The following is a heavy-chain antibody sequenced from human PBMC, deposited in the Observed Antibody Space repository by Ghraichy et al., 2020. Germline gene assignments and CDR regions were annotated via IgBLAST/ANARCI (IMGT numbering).Heavy chain of an antibody. Sequence: SQTLSLTCTVSGGSISTSYWSWIRQPPGKGLEWIGFLYDSGSTKYNPSLKTRVTISVDTSKKQFSLKLTSVTAADTAIYYCAGRRDYYDSSGSRWYSDLWGRGTLVTVSS. CDR1: GGSISTSY. D-gene: IGHD3-22*01. CDR3: AGRRDYYDSSGSRWYSDL. V-gene: IGHV4-59*08. J-gene: IGHJ2*01. CDR2: LYDSGST.